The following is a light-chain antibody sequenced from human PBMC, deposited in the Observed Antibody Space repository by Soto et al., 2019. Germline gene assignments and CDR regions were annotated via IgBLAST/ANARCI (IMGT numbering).Light chain of an antibody. CDR3: GAWDDSLSVVL. Sequence: QSVLTQPPSVSAAPGQKVTISCSGSSANIGSNYVSWYQHLPGTAPKLVIYDSDRRPSEIPDRFSGSKSGTSATLDITGLQTGDEADYYCGAWDDSLSVVLFGGGTKVTV. J-gene: IGLJ2*01. CDR2: DSD. CDR1: SANIGSNY. V-gene: IGLV1-51*01.